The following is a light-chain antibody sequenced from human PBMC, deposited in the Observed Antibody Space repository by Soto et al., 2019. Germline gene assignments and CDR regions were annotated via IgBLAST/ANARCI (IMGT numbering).Light chain of an antibody. J-gene: IGKJ5*01. CDR3: QQRSNWPPHT. V-gene: IGKV3-15*01. CDR1: QSVSSN. CDR2: GAS. Sequence: EIVITQSPSTLSVSPGERATLSCRASQSVSSNLAWYQQKPGQAPRLLIYGASTRATGIPVRFSGSGSGTEFTLTINSLQAEDCAVYYCQQRSNWPPHTFGQGTRLEIK.